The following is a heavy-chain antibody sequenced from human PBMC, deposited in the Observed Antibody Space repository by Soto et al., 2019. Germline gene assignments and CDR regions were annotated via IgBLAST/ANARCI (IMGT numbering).Heavy chain of an antibody. V-gene: IGHV4-39*01. CDR3: ARLGGCSNGRCYSTNWFDT. J-gene: IGHJ5*02. D-gene: IGHD2-15*01. CDR1: GGSISTYNYY. Sequence: SETLSLTCTVSGGSISTYNYYWGWIRQTPGKGLEYIGSIHHTGSAYFNPSFESRVTISVDTSKNQFSLKLTSVSVADTAVYSCARLGGCSNGRCYSTNWFDTWGQGTLVTVSS. CDR2: IHHTGSA.